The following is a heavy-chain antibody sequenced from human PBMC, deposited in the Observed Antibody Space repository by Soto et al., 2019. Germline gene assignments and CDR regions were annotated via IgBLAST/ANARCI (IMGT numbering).Heavy chain of an antibody. CDR2: ISAYNGNT. V-gene: IGHV1-18*01. Sequence: ASVKVSCKASGYTFTSYGISWVRQAPGQGLEWMGWISAYNGNTNYAQKLQGRVSMTTDTSTSTAYMELRSLRSDDTAVYYCAREEYFDWSPAWDYYYGMDVWGQGTTVTVSS. CDR3: AREEYFDWSPAWDYYYGMDV. J-gene: IGHJ6*02. D-gene: IGHD3-9*01. CDR1: GYTFTSYG.